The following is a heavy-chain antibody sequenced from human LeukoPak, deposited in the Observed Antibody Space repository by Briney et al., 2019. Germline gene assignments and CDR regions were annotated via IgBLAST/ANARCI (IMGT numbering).Heavy chain of an antibody. V-gene: IGHV1-46*01. Sequence: GASVKVSCKASGYTFTGYYMHWVRQAPGQGLEWMGWINPSSGSTTYAQKFQGRVTMSRDTSTSTVYMELSSLRSEDTALYYCARDREVGSTRNYFDYWGQGTLVTVSS. CDR3: ARDREVGSTRNYFDY. J-gene: IGHJ4*02. D-gene: IGHD1-26*01. CDR2: INPSSGST. CDR1: GYTFTGYY.